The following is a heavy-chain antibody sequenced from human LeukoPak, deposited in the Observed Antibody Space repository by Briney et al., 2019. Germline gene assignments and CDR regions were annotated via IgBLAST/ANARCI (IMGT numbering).Heavy chain of an antibody. V-gene: IGHV1-18*01. CDR2: ISAYNGNT. CDR1: GYTFTSYG. Sequence: PGASVKVSCKASGYTFTSYGISWVRQAPGQGLEWMGWISAYNGNTNYAQKLQGRVTMTTDTSTSTAYMELRSLRSDDTAVYYCARMGATIILVVMAFDYWGQGTLVTVSS. J-gene: IGHJ4*02. D-gene: IGHD3-22*01. CDR3: ARMGATIILVVMAFDY.